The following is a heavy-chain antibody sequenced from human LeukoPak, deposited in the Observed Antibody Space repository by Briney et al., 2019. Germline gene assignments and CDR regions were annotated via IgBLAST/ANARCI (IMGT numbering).Heavy chain of an antibody. Sequence: GGSLRLSCAASGFSFSSYAMHWVRQAPGEGVEWVAFIRYDGSNKYYANSVKGRFTISRDNSKNTLYLQMNSLRAEDPAVYYCAKWGCSSTSCYTPLDYWGQGTLVTVSP. CDR3: AKWGCSSTSCYTPLDY. D-gene: IGHD2-2*02. J-gene: IGHJ4*02. V-gene: IGHV3-30*02. CDR1: GFSFSSYA. CDR2: IRYDGSNK.